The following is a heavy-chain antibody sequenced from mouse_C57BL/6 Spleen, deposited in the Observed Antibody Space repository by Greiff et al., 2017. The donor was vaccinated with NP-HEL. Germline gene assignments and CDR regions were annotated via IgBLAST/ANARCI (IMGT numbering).Heavy chain of an antibody. D-gene: IGHD2-4*01. V-gene: IGHV5-17*01. CDR1: GFTFSDYG. J-gene: IGHJ2*01. CDR3: ASGYDYDGAPYYFDD. Sequence: EVQLMESGGGLVKPGGSLKLSCAASGFTFSDYGMHWVRQAPEKGLEWVAYISSGSSTIYYADTVKGRFTISRDNSKNTLFLQLTSLRSEDTAMYYCASGYDYDGAPYYFDDWGQGTTVTVSS. CDR2: ISSGSSTI.